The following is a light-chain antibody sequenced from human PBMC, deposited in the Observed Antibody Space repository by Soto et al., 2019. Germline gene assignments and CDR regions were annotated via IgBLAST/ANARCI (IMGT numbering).Light chain of an antibody. J-gene: IGKJ5*01. V-gene: IGKV3-11*01. CDR1: QIVSSN. CDR2: VAS. Sequence: ELVITQSPASLSVSPGERATLSCRASQIVSSNLAWYQQKPGQPPRLLIYVASNRATGIPARFSGSGSATAFTLTISNLVPADFAVYYCHHRSKWSANFGQGTLPENK. CDR3: HHRSKWSAN.